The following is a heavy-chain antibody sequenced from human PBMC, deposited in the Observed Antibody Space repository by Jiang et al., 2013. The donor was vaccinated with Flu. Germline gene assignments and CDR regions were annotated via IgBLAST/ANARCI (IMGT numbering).Heavy chain of an antibody. J-gene: IGHJ6*02. Sequence: LLEVWGRLGTGLGGSLRLSCAASGFTFSSYAMSWVRQAPGKGLEWVSAISGSGGSTYYADSVKGRFTISRDNSKNTLYLQMNSLRAEDTAVYYCAKVLRYFDWSDYYGMDVWGQGTTVTVSS. V-gene: IGHV3-23*01. CDR2: ISGSGGST. D-gene: IGHD3-9*01. CDR3: AKVLRYFDWSDYYGMDV. CDR1: GFTFSSYA.